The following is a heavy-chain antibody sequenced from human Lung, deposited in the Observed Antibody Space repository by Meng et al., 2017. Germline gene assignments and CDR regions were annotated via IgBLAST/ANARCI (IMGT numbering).Heavy chain of an antibody. CDR3: ARGPTTMAHDFDY. V-gene: IGHV4-34*01. D-gene: IGHD4-11*01. CDR1: GGSFSDYY. J-gene: IGHJ4*02. CDR2: INHSGST. Sequence: QVQRQASGAGLLKRSETPALSFVVSGGSFSDYYWTWIRQPPGKGLEWIGEINHSGSTNYNPSLESRATISVDTSQNNLSLKLSSVTAADSAVYYCARGPTTMAHDFDYWGQGTLVTVSS.